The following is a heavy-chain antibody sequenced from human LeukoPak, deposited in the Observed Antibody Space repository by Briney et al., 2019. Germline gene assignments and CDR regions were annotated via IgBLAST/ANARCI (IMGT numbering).Heavy chain of an antibody. CDR3: ARDLERGVAVFDY. CDR2: ISSSGGST. Sequence: GGSLRLSCAASGFTFSSYAMSWIRQAPGKGLEWVSAISSSGGSTYYADSVKGRFTISRDNSKSTLYLQMNSLRAEDTAVYYCARDLERGVAVFDYWGQGTLVTVSS. D-gene: IGHD3-10*01. J-gene: IGHJ4*02. V-gene: IGHV3-23*01. CDR1: GFTFSSYA.